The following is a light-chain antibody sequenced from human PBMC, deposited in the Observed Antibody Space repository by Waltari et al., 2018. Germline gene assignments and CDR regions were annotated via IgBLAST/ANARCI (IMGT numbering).Light chain of an antibody. J-gene: IGKJ1*01. Sequence: ETVVTQSPATLSVSPGERATLSCTTSQSIGSSLAWYQQKPGQAPRLLIYRASTRATGIPARLSGSGSETEFTLTISSLQSEDFAVYYCQQYNNWPPGTFGQGTKVEI. CDR3: QQYNNWPPGT. CDR1: QSIGSS. CDR2: RAS. V-gene: IGKV3-15*01.